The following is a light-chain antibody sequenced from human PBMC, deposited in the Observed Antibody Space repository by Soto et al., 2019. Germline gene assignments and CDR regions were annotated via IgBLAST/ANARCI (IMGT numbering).Light chain of an antibody. Sequence: EIVMTQSPASLSVSPGETATLSCRASQRVGVNLAWYQQKPGQAPRLLIYHATTRATGVPARFSGSGSGTDFTHTISSLQSEDMAFFFCQQYDSWPRTFGQGTKVEIK. CDR2: HAT. V-gene: IGKV3-15*01. CDR3: QQYDSWPRT. J-gene: IGKJ1*01. CDR1: QRVGVN.